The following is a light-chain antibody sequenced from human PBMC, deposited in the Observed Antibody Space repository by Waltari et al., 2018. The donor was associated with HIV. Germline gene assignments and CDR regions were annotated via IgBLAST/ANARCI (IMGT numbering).Light chain of an antibody. V-gene: IGKV1-39*01. Sequence: DIQMTPSPSSLPASVGDRVTITCRASHNIGNYLNGYHQKPWKAPRLLIFGATSLQSGVPSRFSGSGSGTEFTLTVSSLQPEDFATYYCQQSHSLPQTFGQGTNVQIK. CDR1: HNIGNY. J-gene: IGKJ1*01. CDR2: GAT. CDR3: QQSHSLPQT.